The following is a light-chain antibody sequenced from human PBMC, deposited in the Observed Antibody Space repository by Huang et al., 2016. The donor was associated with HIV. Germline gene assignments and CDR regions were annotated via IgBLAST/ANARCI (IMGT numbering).Light chain of an antibody. CDR2: ASS. J-gene: IGKJ5*01. CDR3: QQLNSYPIT. CDR1: QGISSY. Sequence: IQLTQSPSSLSASVGDRVTITCRATQGISSYLAWYQQKPGKSPKLLLYASSTFQSGVPSRFSGSGSGTDFTLTISSLQPEDFATYYCQQLNSYPITFGQGTRLEIK. V-gene: IGKV1-9*01.